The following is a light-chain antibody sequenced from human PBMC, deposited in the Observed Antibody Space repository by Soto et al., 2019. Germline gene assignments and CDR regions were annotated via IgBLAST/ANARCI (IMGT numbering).Light chain of an antibody. CDR1: QSISNW. Sequence: DIQMTQSPSTLSASVGDTVTITCRARQSISNWLAWYQQKPGKAPTLLIYDVSRLESGVPSRFSGSGSGTEFTLTTNGLKTGDFETSYCQQYDTYYTFGQGTKVDIK. CDR3: QQYDTYYT. J-gene: IGKJ2*01. CDR2: DVS. V-gene: IGKV1-5*01.